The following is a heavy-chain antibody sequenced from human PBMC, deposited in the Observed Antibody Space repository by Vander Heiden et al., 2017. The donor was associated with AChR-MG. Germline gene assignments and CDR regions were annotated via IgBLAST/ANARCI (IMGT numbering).Heavy chain of an antibody. CDR3: TTDFLEWWFDP. Sequence: EVQLVESGGGLVKPGGSLRLSCAASGFPFSNAWMSWVRQAPGKGLEWVGRIKSKTDGGTTDYAAPVKGRFTISRDDSKNTLYLQMNSLKTEDTAVYYCTTDFLEWWFDPWGQGTLVTVSS. CDR2: IKSKTDGGTT. D-gene: IGHD3-3*01. J-gene: IGHJ5*02. CDR1: GFPFSNAW. V-gene: IGHV3-15*01.